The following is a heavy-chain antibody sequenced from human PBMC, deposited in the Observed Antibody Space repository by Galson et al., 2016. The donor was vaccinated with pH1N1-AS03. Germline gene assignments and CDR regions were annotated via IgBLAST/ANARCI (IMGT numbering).Heavy chain of an antibody. CDR3: VRDPFFSSFDI. V-gene: IGHV3-7*01. Sequence: SLRLSCAASGFSFSTTWMTWVRQAPGKGLEFVANKKEDGSVRNYAGSVKGRFIISRDNAQNSLDLQMNSLGVEDTALYYSVRDPFFSSFDIWGQGTVVTVSS. CDR1: GFSFSTTW. J-gene: IGHJ3*02. CDR2: KKEDGSVR.